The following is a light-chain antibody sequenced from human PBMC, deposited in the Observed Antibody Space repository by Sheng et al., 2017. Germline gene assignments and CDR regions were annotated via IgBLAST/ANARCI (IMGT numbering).Light chain of an antibody. Sequence: DIVMTQSPDSLAVSLGERATINCKSSQSILYSSNNKNYLSWYQQKPGQPPKLLIYWASTRESGVPDRFSGSGSGTDFTLTISSLQAEDVAVYYCQQYYNTSPFTFGGGPRLRSN. CDR3: QQYYNTSPFT. J-gene: IGKJ4*01. V-gene: IGKV4-1*01. CDR2: WAS. CDR1: QSILYSSNNKNY.